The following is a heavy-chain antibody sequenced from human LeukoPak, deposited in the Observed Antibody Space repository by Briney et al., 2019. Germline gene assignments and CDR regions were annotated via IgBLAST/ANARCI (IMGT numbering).Heavy chain of an antibody. CDR2: ISSSSNII. J-gene: IGHJ4*02. V-gene: IGHV3-48*01. D-gene: IGHD3-10*01. CDR1: GFTFSSYN. CDR3: ARDFAREFTIDY. Sequence: GGSLRLSCAASGFTFSSYNMNWVRQPPGKGLQWVSYISSSSNIIYYADSVKGRFTISRDNAKNSLFLQMNSLRAEDTAVYYCARDFAREFTIDYWGQGTLVTVSS.